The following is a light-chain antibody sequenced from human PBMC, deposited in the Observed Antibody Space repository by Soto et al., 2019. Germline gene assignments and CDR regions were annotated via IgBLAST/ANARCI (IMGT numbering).Light chain of an antibody. Sequence: DIQMTQSPSTLSASVGDRVTITCRASQSISSWLAWYQQKPGKAPKLLIYKASTLESGVPSRFSGSGSGTDFTLTISILQPDDFATYYCQQSFTFGPGTKVDIK. CDR1: QSISSW. J-gene: IGKJ3*01. V-gene: IGKV1-5*03. CDR2: KAS. CDR3: QQSFT.